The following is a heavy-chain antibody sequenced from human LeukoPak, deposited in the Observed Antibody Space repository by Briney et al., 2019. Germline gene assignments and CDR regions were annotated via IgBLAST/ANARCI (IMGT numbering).Heavy chain of an antibody. V-gene: IGHV3-9*01. J-gene: IGHJ4*02. D-gene: IGHD5-12*01. Sequence: GGSLRLSCAASGFTFDDYAMPWVRQAPGKGLEWVSGISWNSGSIGYADSVKGRFTISRDNAKNSLYLQMNSLRAEDTALYYCAKGDIVATTAFDYWGQGTLVTVSS. CDR3: AKGDIVATTAFDY. CDR2: ISWNSGSI. CDR1: GFTFDDYA.